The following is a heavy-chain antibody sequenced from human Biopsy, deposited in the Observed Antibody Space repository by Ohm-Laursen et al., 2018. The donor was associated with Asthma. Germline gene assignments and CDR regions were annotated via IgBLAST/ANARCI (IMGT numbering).Heavy chain of an antibody. V-gene: IGHV1-69*13. Sequence: SVKVSCKSLGGTFNTYVIGWVRQAPGQGLEWMGGINSVFGATTYPQKFQDRVTITADDSTSTVYMELSSPRSEDTAVYYCARKAGSCISRTCYSLDFWGQGTLVTVSS. CDR3: ARKAGSCISRTCYSLDF. CDR1: GGTFNTYV. J-gene: IGHJ4*02. CDR2: INSVFGAT. D-gene: IGHD2-2*01.